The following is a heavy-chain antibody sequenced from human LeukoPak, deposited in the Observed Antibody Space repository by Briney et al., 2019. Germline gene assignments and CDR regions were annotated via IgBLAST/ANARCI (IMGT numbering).Heavy chain of an antibody. D-gene: IGHD3-10*01. Sequence: GASVKVSCKASGYTFTSYYMHWVRQAPGQGLEWMGRIIPILGIANYAQKFQGRVTITADKSTSTAYMELSSLRSEDTAVYYCARSRGPGGYFDYWGQGTLVTVSS. CDR3: ARSRGPGGYFDY. CDR2: IIPILGIA. J-gene: IGHJ4*02. CDR1: GYTFTSYY. V-gene: IGHV1-69*02.